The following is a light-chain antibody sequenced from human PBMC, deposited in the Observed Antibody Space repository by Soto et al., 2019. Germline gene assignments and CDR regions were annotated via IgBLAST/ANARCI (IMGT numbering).Light chain of an antibody. V-gene: IGKV3-20*01. CDR3: HQYGSSPRT. CDR1: QSFNSNY. J-gene: IGKJ1*01. CDR2: GAS. Sequence: ESLFNQLPGTLSLSPGERATLSCTASQSFNSNYLAWYQQKPGQAPRLLIYGASTRATGIPDRFSGSGSGTDFTLTISRLEPEDFAVYYCHQYGSSPRTFGPGTKVDIK.